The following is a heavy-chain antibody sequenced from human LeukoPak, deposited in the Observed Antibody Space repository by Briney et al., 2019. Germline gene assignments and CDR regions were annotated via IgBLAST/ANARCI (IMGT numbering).Heavy chain of an antibody. Sequence: SETLSLTCTVSGYSISSGYYWGWIRQPPGKGLEWIGSIYHSGSTYYNPSLKSRVTISVDTSKNQFSLKLSSVTAADTAVYYCARDLEIAARPAFFDYWGQGTLVTVSS. D-gene: IGHD6-6*01. CDR1: GYSISSGYY. CDR3: ARDLEIAARPAFFDY. CDR2: IYHSGST. V-gene: IGHV4-38-2*02. J-gene: IGHJ4*02.